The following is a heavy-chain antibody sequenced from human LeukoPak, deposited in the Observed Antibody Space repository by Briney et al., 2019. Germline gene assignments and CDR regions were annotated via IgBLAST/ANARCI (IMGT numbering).Heavy chain of an antibody. D-gene: IGHD5-12*01. CDR2: MNPNSGNT. CDR1: GYTFTSYD. V-gene: IGHV1-8*01. J-gene: IGHJ6*03. CDR3: AIKTLGLLRKGGAMDV. Sequence: GASVKVSCKASGYTFTSYDINWVRQATGQGLEWMGWMNPNSGNTGYAQKFQGRVTMTRDTSISTAYMELSRLRSDDTAVYYCAIKTLGLLRKGGAMDVWGKGTTVTVSS.